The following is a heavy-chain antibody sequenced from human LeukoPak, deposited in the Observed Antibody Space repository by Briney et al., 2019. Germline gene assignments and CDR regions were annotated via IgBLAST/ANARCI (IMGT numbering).Heavy chain of an antibody. CDR1: GFTFSSYW. CDR3: ARTLSGLDTEQTELFDY. J-gene: IGHJ4*02. V-gene: IGHV3-7*01. CDR2: IKQDGSEK. D-gene: IGHD5-18*01. Sequence: PGGSLRLSCAASGFTFSSYWMSWVRQAPGKGLEWVANIKQDGSEKYYVDSVKGRFTISRDNAKNSLYLQMNSLRAEDTAVYYCARTLSGLDTEQTELFDYWGQGTLVTVSS.